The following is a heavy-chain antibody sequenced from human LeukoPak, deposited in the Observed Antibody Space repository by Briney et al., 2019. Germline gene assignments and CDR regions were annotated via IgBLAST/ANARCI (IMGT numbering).Heavy chain of an antibody. CDR3: AKDSVGVLRFLEWFDP. J-gene: IGHJ5*02. D-gene: IGHD3-3*01. CDR1: GFTFSSYA. CDR2: ISGSGGSI. V-gene: IGHV3-23*01. Sequence: PGGSLRLSCAASGFTFSSYAMSLVRQAPGKGLEWVSAISGSGGSIYYADSVKGRFTISRDNSKNTLYLQMNSLRAEDTAVYYCAKDSVGVLRFLEWFDPWGQGTLVTVSS.